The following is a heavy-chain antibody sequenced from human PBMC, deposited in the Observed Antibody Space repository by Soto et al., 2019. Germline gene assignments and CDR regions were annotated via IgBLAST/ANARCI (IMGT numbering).Heavy chain of an antibody. CDR3: ARDLGYCSGGSCYSEYFDY. V-gene: IGHV3-33*01. CDR1: GFTFGSYG. Sequence: GGSLRLSCAASGFTFGSYGIHFFRQAPCKWLEWVAVIWYDGSNKYYADSVKGRFTISRDNSKNTLYLQMNSLRAEDTAVYYCARDLGYCSGGSCYSEYFDYWGQGTLVTVSS. D-gene: IGHD2-15*01. J-gene: IGHJ4*02. CDR2: IWYDGSNK.